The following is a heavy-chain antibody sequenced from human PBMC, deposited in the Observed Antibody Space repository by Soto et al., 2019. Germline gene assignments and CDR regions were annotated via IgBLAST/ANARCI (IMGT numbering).Heavy chain of an antibody. V-gene: IGHV5-51*01. D-gene: IGHD6-19*01. Sequence: PGESLKISCKGSGYSFTSYWIGWVRQMPGKGLEWMGIIYPGDSDTRYSPSFQGQVTISADKSISTAYLQWSSLKASDTAMYYCATLTPYSSGWPRTFDYWGQGTLVTVSS. CDR1: GYSFTSYW. CDR3: ATLTPYSSGWPRTFDY. J-gene: IGHJ4*02. CDR2: IYPGDSDT.